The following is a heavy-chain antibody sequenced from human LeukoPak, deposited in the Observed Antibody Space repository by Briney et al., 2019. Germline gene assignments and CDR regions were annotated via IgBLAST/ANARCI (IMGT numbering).Heavy chain of an antibody. CDR3: AKSSVVPDPGLRMDV. CDR1: GFTFSGSA. V-gene: IGHV3-73*01. Sequence: GGSLRLSCAASGFTFSGSAMHWVRQASGKGLEWVGRIRSKANSYATAYAASVKGRFTISRDDSKNTAYLQMNSLKTEDTAVYYCAKSSVVPDPGLRMDVWGKGTTVTISS. CDR2: IRSKANSYAT. D-gene: IGHD2-15*01. J-gene: IGHJ6*04.